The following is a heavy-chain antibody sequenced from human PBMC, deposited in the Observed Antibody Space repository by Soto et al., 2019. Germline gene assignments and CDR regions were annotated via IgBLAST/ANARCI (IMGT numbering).Heavy chain of an antibody. CDR3: ARDRKKGLRFLEWLDAFDI. Sequence: QVQLVQSGAEVKKPGASVKVSCKASGYTFTSYAMHWVRQAPGQSLEWMGWINAGNGNTKYSQKFQGRVTITRDTSASTAYMELSSLRSEDTAVYYCARDRKKGLRFLEWLDAFDIWGQGTMVTVSS. D-gene: IGHD3-3*01. CDR1: GYTFTSYA. J-gene: IGHJ3*02. CDR2: INAGNGNT. V-gene: IGHV1-3*01.